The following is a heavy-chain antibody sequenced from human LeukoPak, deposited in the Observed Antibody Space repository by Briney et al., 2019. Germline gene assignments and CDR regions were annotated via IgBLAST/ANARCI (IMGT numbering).Heavy chain of an antibody. J-gene: IGHJ4*02. D-gene: IGHD6-13*01. CDR2: ISAYNGNT. V-gene: IGHV1-18*04. CDR3: ARGGEYSSSGPFDY. Sequence: ASVKVSCKASGYAFVNYGISWVRQAPGQGLEWMGWISAYNGNTNYAQKVQGRVSMTTDTYTTTAYMELRSLRSDDTAVYYCARGGEYSSSGPFDYWGQGTLVTVSS. CDR1: GYAFVNYG.